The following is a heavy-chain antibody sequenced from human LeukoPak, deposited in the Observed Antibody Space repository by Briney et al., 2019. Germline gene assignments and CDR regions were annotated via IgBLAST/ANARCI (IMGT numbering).Heavy chain of an antibody. D-gene: IGHD6-13*01. J-gene: IGHJ4*02. CDR3: ARVTGYMTEDYFDY. V-gene: IGHV4-4*02. Sequence: SETLSLTCAVSGGSISSSNWWSWVRQPPGKELEWIGEIYHSGSTNYNPSLKSRVTISVDNSKNQFSLRLSSVTAADTAVYYCARVTGYMTEDYFDYWGQGTLITVSS. CDR2: IYHSGST. CDR1: GGSISSSNW.